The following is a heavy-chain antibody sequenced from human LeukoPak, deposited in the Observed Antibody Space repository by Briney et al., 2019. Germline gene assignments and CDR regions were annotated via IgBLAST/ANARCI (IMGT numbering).Heavy chain of an antibody. D-gene: IGHD1-1*01. CDR1: GFTFSSYG. CDR2: ISYDGSNN. J-gene: IGHJ4*02. V-gene: IGHV3-30*03. CDR3: ATLPVRTIGTTSDY. Sequence: GGSLRLSCAASGFTFSSYGMHWVRQAPGKGLEWVAVISYDGSNNYYADSVKGRFTISRDNSRNTLYLQMNSLRVEDTAMYYCATLPVRTIGTTSDYWGQGILVTVSS.